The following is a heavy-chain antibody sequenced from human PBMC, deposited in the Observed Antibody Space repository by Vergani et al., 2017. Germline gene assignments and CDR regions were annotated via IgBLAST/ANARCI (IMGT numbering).Heavy chain of an antibody. J-gene: IGHJ6*03. CDR1: GGSFSGYY. CDR3: ARGRYQLYYYYYYMDV. Sequence: QVQLQQWGAGLLKPSETLSLTCAVYGGSFSGYYWSWIRQPPGKGLEWIGEINQSGSTNYNPSLNSRVTISVDTSKNQFSLKLSAVTAADTAVDYCARGRYQLYYYYYYMDVWGKGTMVTVSS. V-gene: IGHV4-34*01. CDR2: INQSGST. D-gene: IGHD2-2*01.